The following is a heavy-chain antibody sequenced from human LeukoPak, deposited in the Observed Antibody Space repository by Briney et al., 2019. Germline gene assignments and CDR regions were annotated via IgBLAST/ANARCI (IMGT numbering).Heavy chain of an antibody. CDR2: IYHSGST. CDR1: GYSISSGYY. CDR3: ARMVYAALDY. Sequence: SETLSLTCTVSGYSISSGYYWGWIRQPPGKGLEWIGSIYHSGSTNYNPSLKSRVTISVDTSKNQFSLKLSSVTAADTAVYYCARMVYAALDYWGQGTLVTVSS. V-gene: IGHV4-38-2*02. J-gene: IGHJ4*02. D-gene: IGHD2-8*01.